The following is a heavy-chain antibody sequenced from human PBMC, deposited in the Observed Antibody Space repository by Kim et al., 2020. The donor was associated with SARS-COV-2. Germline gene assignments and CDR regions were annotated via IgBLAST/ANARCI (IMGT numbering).Heavy chain of an antibody. CDR3: ARARAGGGLRYHNPHFDY. CDR2: IYYSGST. V-gene: IGHV4-39*01. CDR1: GGSISSSSYY. D-gene: IGHD5-12*01. Sequence: SETLSLTCTVSGGSISSSSYYWGWIRQPPGKGLEWIGSIYYSGSTYYNPSLKSRVTISVDTSKNQFSLKLSSVTAADTAVYYCARARAGGGLRYHNPHFDYWGQGTLVTVSS. J-gene: IGHJ4*02.